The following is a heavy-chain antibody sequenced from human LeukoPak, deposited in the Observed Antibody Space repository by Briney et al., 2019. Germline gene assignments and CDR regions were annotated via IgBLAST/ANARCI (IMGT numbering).Heavy chain of an antibody. V-gene: IGHV3-23*01. J-gene: IGHJ4*02. CDR3: ARGYCTNGVFPFLSGFDY. CDR2: ISGSGGST. D-gene: IGHD2-8*01. Sequence: GGSLRLSCAASGFTFSSYAMSWVRQAPGKGLEWVSAISGSGGSTYYADSVKGRFTISRDNAKNSLYLQMNSLRAEDTAVYYCARGYCTNGVFPFLSGFDYWGQGTLVTVSS. CDR1: GFTFSSYA.